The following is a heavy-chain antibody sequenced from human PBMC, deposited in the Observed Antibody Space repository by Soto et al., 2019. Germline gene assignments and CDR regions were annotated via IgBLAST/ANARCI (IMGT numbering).Heavy chain of an antibody. CDR2: IYYNGNT. V-gene: IGHV4-59*08. CDR3: ARLPCSAEGWFDT. CDR1: GGSISPYY. Sequence: QVQLQESGPGLVKSSETLSLTCTVSGGSISPYYWNWIRQSPGKGLEWIGYIYYNGNTNYNPSLKSRVTISIDTSKNQFSLKLTSVTAADTAVYYCARLPCSAEGWFDTWGQGTLVTVSS. D-gene: IGHD2-15*01. J-gene: IGHJ5*02.